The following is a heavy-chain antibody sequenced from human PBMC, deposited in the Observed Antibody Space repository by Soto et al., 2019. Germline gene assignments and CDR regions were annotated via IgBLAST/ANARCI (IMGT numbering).Heavy chain of an antibody. V-gene: IGHV4-39*01. CDR1: GGSISSSSYY. CDR3: ARARSASGSLYFDY. J-gene: IGHJ4*02. D-gene: IGHD3-10*01. Sequence: QLQLQESGPGLVKPSETLSLTCTVSGGSISSSSYYWGWIRQPPGKGLEWIGSIYYSGSTYYNPSLKSRVTISVDTSKNQFSLKLSSVTAADTAVYSCARARSASGSLYFDYWGQGTLVTVSS. CDR2: IYYSGST.